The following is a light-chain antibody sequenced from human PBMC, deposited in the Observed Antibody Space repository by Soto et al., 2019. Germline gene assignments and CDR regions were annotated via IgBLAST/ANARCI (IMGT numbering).Light chain of an antibody. J-gene: IGLJ2*01. CDR3: SSYAGSNNLV. Sequence: QSALTQPPSASGSHGQSVTISCTGTSSDVGGYNYVSWYQQHPGNAPKLMIYEVSKRPSGVPDRFSGSKSGNTASLTVSGLLAEDEAEYYCSSYAGSNNLVFGGGTKLTVL. CDR2: EVS. CDR1: SSDVGGYNY. V-gene: IGLV2-8*01.